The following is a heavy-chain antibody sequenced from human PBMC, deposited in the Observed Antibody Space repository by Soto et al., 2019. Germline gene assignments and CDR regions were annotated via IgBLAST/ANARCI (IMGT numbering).Heavy chain of an antibody. CDR1: GFTFSTYA. Sequence: EVQLLESGGDLVQPEGSLRLSCAASGFTFSTYAMSWVHQAPGKGLEWVSGISGSGGTTYYADSVRGRFTISRDNSKNTLYLEMNSLRAEDTALYYCAKDQAAGGTISRYFQNWGQGTLVTVSS. CDR2: ISGSGGTT. V-gene: IGHV3-23*01. CDR3: AKDQAAGGTISRYFQN. D-gene: IGHD6-13*01. J-gene: IGHJ1*01.